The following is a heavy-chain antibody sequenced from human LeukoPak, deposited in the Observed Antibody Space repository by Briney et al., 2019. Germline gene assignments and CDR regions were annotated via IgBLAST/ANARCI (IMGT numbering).Heavy chain of an antibody. CDR1: GGSISPYY. Sequence: SETLSLTCTVSGGSISPYYWSWIRHSPGKGLEWIAYIYYSGITSHNPSLKSRLTISVDTSKNQFSLKLSSVTAADTAVYYCARHLAPSSGYLTLDYWGQGTLVTVS. CDR2: IYYSGIT. J-gene: IGHJ4*02. V-gene: IGHV4-59*08. D-gene: IGHD3-22*01. CDR3: ARHLAPSSGYLTLDY.